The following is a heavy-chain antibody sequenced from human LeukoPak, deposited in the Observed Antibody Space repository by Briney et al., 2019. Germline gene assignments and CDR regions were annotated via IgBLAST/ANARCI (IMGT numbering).Heavy chain of an antibody. J-gene: IGHJ4*02. Sequence: PGRSLRLSCAASGFTFSSYAMHWVRQAPGKGLEWVAVISYDGSSKYYADSVKGRFTISRDNSKNTLYLQMNSLRAEDTAVYYCARDFITIFGVVTLTQFDYWGQGTLVTVSS. CDR3: ARDFITIFGVVTLTQFDY. D-gene: IGHD3-3*01. V-gene: IGHV3-30-3*01. CDR2: ISYDGSSK. CDR1: GFTFSSYA.